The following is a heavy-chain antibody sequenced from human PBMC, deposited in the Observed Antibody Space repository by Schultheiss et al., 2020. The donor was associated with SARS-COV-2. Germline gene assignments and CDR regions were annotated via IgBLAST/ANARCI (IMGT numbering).Heavy chain of an antibody. D-gene: IGHD6-13*01. J-gene: IGHJ5*02. V-gene: IGHV4-59*01. CDR3: ARGYSSSWANNWFDP. CDR1: GGSISSYY. Sequence: SETLSLTCTVSGGSISSYYWSWIRQPPGKGLEWIGYIYYSGSTNYNPSLKSRVTISVDTSKNQFSLKLSSVTAADTAVYYCARGYSSSWANNWFDPWGQGTLVTVSS. CDR2: IYYSGST.